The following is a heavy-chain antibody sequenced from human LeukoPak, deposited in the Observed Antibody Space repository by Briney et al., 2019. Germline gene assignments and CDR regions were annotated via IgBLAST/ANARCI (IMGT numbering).Heavy chain of an antibody. Sequence: SQTLSLTCTVSGASISSGDYFWSWIRQAPGQGLEWIGNIYYSGSTSSNPSLRSRTTLSVDTSKNEFSLRLRSVTAADTAVYYCARVGLDLRSSSVFDHWGQGTLVTVSS. D-gene: IGHD3-3*01. CDR1: GASISSGDYF. CDR2: IYYSGST. J-gene: IGHJ4*02. V-gene: IGHV4-30-4*08. CDR3: ARVGLDLRSSSVFDH.